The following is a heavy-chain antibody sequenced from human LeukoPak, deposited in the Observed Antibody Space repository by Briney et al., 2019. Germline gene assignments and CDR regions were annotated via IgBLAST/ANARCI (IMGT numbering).Heavy chain of an antibody. CDR1: GGSISSSSYY. D-gene: IGHD3-22*01. V-gene: IGHV4-39*01. Sequence: SETLSLTCTVSGGSISSSSYYWGWIRQPPGKGLEWIGSIYYSGSTYYNPSLKSRVTISVDTSKNQSSLKLSSVTAADTAVYYCGGSYDSSGPEYYYYYGMDVWGQGTTVTVSS. CDR3: GGSYDSSGPEYYYYYGMDV. CDR2: IYYSGST. J-gene: IGHJ6*02.